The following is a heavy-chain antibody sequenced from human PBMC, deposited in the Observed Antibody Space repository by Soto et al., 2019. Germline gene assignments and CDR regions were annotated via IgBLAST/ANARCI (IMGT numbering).Heavy chain of an antibody. D-gene: IGHD2-2*01. Sequence: GESLKISCKGSGYSFTSYWIGWVRQMPGKGLEWMGIIYPGDSDTRYSPSFQGQVTISADKSISTAYLQWSSLKASDTAMYYCARHANIVVVPAAKPLYYYYYYMDVWAKGPRSPSP. J-gene: IGHJ6*03. CDR3: ARHANIVVVPAAKPLYYYYYYMDV. CDR1: GYSFTSYW. V-gene: IGHV5-51*01. CDR2: IYPGDSDT.